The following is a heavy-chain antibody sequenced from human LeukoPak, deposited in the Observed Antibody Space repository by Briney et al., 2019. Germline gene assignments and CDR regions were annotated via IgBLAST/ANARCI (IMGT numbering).Heavy chain of an antibody. D-gene: IGHD2-2*01. CDR2: ITGSSSST. V-gene: IGHV3-23*01. CDR3: AGSVVPAAIRAFDI. Sequence: GGSLRLSRSASGFTFSSYAMSWLRQPPGKGLEWVSAITGSSSSTYYADSVKGRFTITRDNSKNTLYLQMNSLRAEDTAVYYCAGSVVPAAIRAFDIWGQGTMVTVSS. J-gene: IGHJ3*02. CDR1: GFTFSSYA.